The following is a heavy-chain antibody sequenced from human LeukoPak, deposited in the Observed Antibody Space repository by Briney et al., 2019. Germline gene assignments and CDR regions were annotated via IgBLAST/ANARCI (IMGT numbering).Heavy chain of an antibody. CDR1: GFTFSSYA. V-gene: IGHV3-23*01. J-gene: IGHJ4*02. Sequence: GSLRLSCVASGFTFSSYAMSWVRQAPGKGPEWVSVVSGGGHNTYYADSVKGRFTMSRDNSKRTVYLQMNSLRAEDTAVYYCAKDRSSWYYPFDSWGQGTLVTVSS. CDR2: VSGGGHNT. D-gene: IGHD3-3*01. CDR3: AKDRSSWYYPFDS.